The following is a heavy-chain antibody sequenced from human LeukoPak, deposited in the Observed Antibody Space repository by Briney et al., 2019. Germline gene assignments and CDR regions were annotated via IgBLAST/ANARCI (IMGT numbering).Heavy chain of an antibody. J-gene: IGHJ1*01. CDR2: INPNSGGT. Sequence: ASVKVSCKASGYTFTGYYMHWVRQAPGQGLEWMGWINPNSGGTNFAQKFQGRVTMTRDTSISTAYMELSSLRSEDTAVYYCARSRGYSGYDFKHWGQGTLVTVSS. V-gene: IGHV1-2*02. CDR1: GYTFTGYY. CDR3: ARSRGYSGYDFKH. D-gene: IGHD5-12*01.